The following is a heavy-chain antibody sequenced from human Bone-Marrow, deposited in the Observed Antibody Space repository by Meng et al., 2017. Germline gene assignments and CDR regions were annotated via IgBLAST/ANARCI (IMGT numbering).Heavy chain of an antibody. CDR2: IIPIFGTA. D-gene: IGHD4-17*01. CDR3: ARRETVTTSRYYYYYGMDV. J-gene: IGHJ6*02. CDR1: GYTFTSYY. V-gene: IGHV1-69*05. Sequence: SVKVSCKASGYTFTSYYMHWVRQAPGQGLEWMGGIIPIFGTANYAQKFQGRVTITTDESTSTAYMELSSLRSEDTAVYYCARRETVTTSRYYYYYGMDVWGQGTTVTVSS.